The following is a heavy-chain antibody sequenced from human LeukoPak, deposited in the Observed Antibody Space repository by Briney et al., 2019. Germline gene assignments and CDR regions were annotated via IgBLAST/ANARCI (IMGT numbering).Heavy chain of an antibody. V-gene: IGHV4-39*07. CDR2: IYYRGTT. CDR3: ARDMPLYSSVWYGGWFDP. CDR1: GDSISSSSYY. J-gene: IGHJ5*02. Sequence: NPSETLSLTCTVSGDSISSSSYYWGWIRQPPGKGLEWIGSIYYRGTTYYNPSLKSRVIVSVDMSKNQFSLKLSSVTAADTAVYYCARDMPLYSSVWYGGWFDPWGQGTLVTVSS. D-gene: IGHD6-19*01.